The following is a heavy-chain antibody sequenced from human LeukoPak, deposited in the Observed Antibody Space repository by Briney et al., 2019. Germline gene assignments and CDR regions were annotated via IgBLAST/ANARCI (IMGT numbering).Heavy chain of an antibody. J-gene: IGHJ6*02. CDR2: ISAYNGNT. V-gene: IGHV1-18*01. CDR1: GYTFTSYG. D-gene: IGHD2-2*01. CDR3: ARDHCTRSSCYEDYYHGMDV. Sequence: ASVKVSCKASGYTFTSYGISWVRQAPGQGLEWMGWISAYNGNTNYAQKLQGRVTMTTDTSTSTAYMELRSLRSDDTAVYYCARDHCTRSSCYEDYYHGMDVWGQGTTVTVSS.